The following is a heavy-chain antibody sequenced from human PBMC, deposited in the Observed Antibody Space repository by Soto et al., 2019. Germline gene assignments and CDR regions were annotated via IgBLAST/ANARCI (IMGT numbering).Heavy chain of an antibody. CDR2: VSTYNGDT. CDR1: GYTFTSYG. CDR3: ARGRIGNYERRYEDS. Sequence: ASVKVSCKASGYTFTSYGISWVRQAPGQGLAWMGWVSTYNGDTHYPQNFQGRVTISVDMSKNQFYLKMTSVTAADTAIYYCARGRIGNYERRYEDSWGQGTLVTVSS. J-gene: IGHJ4*02. D-gene: IGHD1-7*01. V-gene: IGHV1-18*01.